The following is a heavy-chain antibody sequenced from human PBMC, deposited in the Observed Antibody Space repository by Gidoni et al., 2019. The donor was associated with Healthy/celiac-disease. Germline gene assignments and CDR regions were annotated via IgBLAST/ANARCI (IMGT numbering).Heavy chain of an antibody. CDR1: GGSISSGGYY. J-gene: IGHJ6*02. CDR2: IYYSGST. D-gene: IGHD3-3*01. Sequence: QVQLQESGPGLVKPSQTLSLTCTVSGGSISSGGYYWRWLRQHPGKGLEWIGYIYYSGSTYYNPSLKSRVTISVDTSKNQFSLKLSSVTAADTAVYYCARDRSNSLWSGYPYYYYYGMDVWGQGTTVTVSS. CDR3: ARDRSNSLWSGYPYYYYYGMDV. V-gene: IGHV4-31*03.